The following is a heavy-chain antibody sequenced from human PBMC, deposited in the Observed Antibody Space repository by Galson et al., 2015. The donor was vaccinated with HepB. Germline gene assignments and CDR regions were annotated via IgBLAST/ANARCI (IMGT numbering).Heavy chain of an antibody. J-gene: IGHJ4*02. D-gene: IGHD3-16*01. V-gene: IGHV1-18*04. CDR3: ARGGSGNYRPLTLYY. CDR1: GYTFSSYG. Sequence: SVKVSCKASGYTFSSYGISWVRQAPGQGLEWMGWISAYNGQTKNAQKVQGRFTMTTDISTSTGYMELRSLTSDDTAVYYCARGGSGNYRPLTLYYWGQGTLVTVSS. CDR2: ISAYNGQT.